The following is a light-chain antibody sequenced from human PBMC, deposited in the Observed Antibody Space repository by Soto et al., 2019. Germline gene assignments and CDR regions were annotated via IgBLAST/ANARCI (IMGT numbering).Light chain of an antibody. CDR1: QSVSYKY. Sequence: VLTQSPGTLSLSPGERVTLSCRASQSVSYKYLAWYQQKPGQAPRLLIYGAFNRATGIPDRFSGSGSGTEFTLTISSMKSEYFAVYYCQPYGTSPTFGQGTKVDIK. J-gene: IGKJ1*01. CDR3: QPYGTSPT. CDR2: GAF. V-gene: IGKV3-20*01.